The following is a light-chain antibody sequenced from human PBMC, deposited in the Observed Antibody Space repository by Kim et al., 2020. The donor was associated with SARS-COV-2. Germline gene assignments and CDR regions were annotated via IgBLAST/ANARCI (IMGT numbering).Light chain of an antibody. CDR2: SAS. V-gene: IGKV3-15*01. CDR3: QQYNDWLPYT. Sequence: EIVMTQSPATLSVSPGERVTLSCRASRSVSSNLAWYQQKPGQAPRLLIYSASTRATGIPARFSGSGSGTEFTLTISSLQSEDFVVYYCQQYNDWLPYTFGQGTKLEI. CDR1: RSVSSN. J-gene: IGKJ2*01.